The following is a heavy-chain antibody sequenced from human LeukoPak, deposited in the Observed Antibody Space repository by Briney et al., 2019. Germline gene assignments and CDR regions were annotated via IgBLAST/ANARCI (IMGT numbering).Heavy chain of an antibody. CDR3: ARDIGYYGSGPFYGYGMDV. CDR2: IYYSGST. Sequence: SETLSLTCTVSGGSISSYYWSWIRQPPGKGLEWIGYIYYSGSTNYNPSLKSRVTISVDTSKNQFSLKLSSVTAADTAVYYCARDIGYYGSGPFYGYGMDVWGKGTTVTVSS. V-gene: IGHV4-59*01. J-gene: IGHJ6*04. D-gene: IGHD3-10*01. CDR1: GGSISSYY.